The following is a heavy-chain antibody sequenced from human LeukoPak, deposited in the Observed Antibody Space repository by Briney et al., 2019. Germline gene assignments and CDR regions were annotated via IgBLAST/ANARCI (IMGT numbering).Heavy chain of an antibody. Sequence: GGSLRLSCTASGFTFGDYAMSWFRQAPGKGLEWVGFIRSKAYGGTTEYAASVKGRFTISRDDSKSIAYLQMNSLKTEDTAVYYCTREPITWLLRGEAFDIWGQGTMVTVSS. D-gene: IGHD4-23*01. CDR3: TREPITWLLRGEAFDI. J-gene: IGHJ3*02. V-gene: IGHV3-49*03. CDR1: GFTFGDYA. CDR2: IRSKAYGGTT.